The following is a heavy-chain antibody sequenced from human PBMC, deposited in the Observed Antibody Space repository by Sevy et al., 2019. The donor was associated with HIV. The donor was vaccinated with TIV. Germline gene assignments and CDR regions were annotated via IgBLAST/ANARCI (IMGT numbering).Heavy chain of an antibody. V-gene: IGHV4-59*01. CDR3: ARVGSDWELDY. Sequence: LPETLSLTCTVSGGSIRSYYWSWIRQPPGKGLEWIGYIYYSGSTNYNPSLESRVTISVDTSENQFSLKLSSVTAADTAVYYCARVGSDWELDYWGQGTLVTVSS. D-gene: IGHD1-26*01. J-gene: IGHJ4*02. CDR1: GGSIRSYY. CDR2: IYYSGST.